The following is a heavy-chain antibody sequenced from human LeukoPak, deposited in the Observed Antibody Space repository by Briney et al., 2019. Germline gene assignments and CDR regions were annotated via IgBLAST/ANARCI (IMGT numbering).Heavy chain of an antibody. CDR2: ISAYNGNT. CDR1: GYTFTSYG. V-gene: IGHV1-18*01. Sequence: GASVKVSCKASGYTFTSYGISWVRQAPGQGLEWMGWISAYNGNTNYAQKVQGRVTMTTDTSTSTAYMELRSLRSDDTAVYYCAREVTHHVYYGMDVWGQGTMVTVSS. J-gene: IGHJ6*02. CDR3: AREVTHHVYYGMDV. D-gene: IGHD4-23*01.